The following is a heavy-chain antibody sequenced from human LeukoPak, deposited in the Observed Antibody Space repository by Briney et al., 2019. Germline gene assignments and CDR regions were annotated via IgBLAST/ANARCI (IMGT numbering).Heavy chain of an antibody. J-gene: IGHJ4*02. Sequence: ASVKVSCRASGYIVTTFYMHWVRQAPGERPEWMGLINPSGGRTSYAQKFEGRVTMTRDTSTSTVYMELSRLRSEDTAVYYCARACLIPNVVTILEYWGQGTLVTVSS. D-gene: IGHD2-21*02. V-gene: IGHV1-46*01. CDR2: INPSGGRT. CDR3: ARACLIPNVVTILEY. CDR1: GYIVTTFY.